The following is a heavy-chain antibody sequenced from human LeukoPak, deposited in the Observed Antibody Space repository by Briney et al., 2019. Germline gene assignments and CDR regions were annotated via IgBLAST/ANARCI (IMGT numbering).Heavy chain of an antibody. D-gene: IGHD3-10*01. CDR2: IKEGGRET. CDR1: GFTFSNSW. V-gene: IGHV3-7*03. CDR3: ATDRGTY. J-gene: IGHJ4*02. Sequence: PGGSLRLSCVASGFTFSNSWMTWVRQAPGKGPEWVALIKEGGRETFYMDSVRGRFIISRDDVKNSVYLQINSLTAEDTALYYCATDRGTYWGQGTLVIVSS.